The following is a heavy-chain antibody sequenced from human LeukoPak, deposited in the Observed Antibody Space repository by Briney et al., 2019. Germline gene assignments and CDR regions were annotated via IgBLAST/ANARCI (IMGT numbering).Heavy chain of an antibody. J-gene: IGHJ3*02. CDR3: ASTPPRSFDAFDI. CDR2: ISSSGSTI. D-gene: IGHD3-10*01. V-gene: IGHV3-11*01. CDR1: GFTFSDYY. Sequence: GGSLRLSCAASGFTFSDYYMSWIRQALGKGLEWVSYISSSGSTIYYADSVKGRFTISRDNAKNPLYLQMNSLRAEDTAVYYCASTPPRSFDAFDIWGQGTMVTVSS.